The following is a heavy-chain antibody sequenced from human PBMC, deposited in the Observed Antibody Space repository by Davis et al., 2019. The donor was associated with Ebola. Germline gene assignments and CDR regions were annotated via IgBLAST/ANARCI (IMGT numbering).Heavy chain of an antibody. CDR3: ARDSIWSGYYAFGYYYYGMDV. J-gene: IGHJ6*02. V-gene: IGHV1-18*01. CDR2: ISAYNGNT. D-gene: IGHD3-3*01. CDR1: GYTFTSYG. Sequence: ASVKVSCKASGYTFTSYGISWVRQAPGQGLEWMGWISAYNGNTNYAQKLQGRVTMTTDTSTSTAYMELRSLRSDDTAVYYCARDSIWSGYYAFGYYYYGMDVWGQGTTVTVSS.